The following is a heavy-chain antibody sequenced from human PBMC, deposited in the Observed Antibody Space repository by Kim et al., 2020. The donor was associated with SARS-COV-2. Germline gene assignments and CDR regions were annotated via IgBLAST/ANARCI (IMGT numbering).Heavy chain of an antibody. J-gene: IGHJ4*02. D-gene: IGHD3-9*01. Sequence: KLQGRVTKTTDTSESTAYMELRSLRSDDTAVYYCARDYDILTGYYMRFDYWGQGTLVTVSS. CDR3: ARDYDILTGYYMRFDY. V-gene: IGHV1-18*01.